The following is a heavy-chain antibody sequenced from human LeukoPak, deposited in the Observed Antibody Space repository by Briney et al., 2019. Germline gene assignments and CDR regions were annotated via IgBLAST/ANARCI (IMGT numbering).Heavy chain of an antibody. J-gene: IGHJ3*02. D-gene: IGHD3-16*01. CDR2: IYTSGST. CDR3: ARHRGSGGGDAFDI. CDR1: GGSISSYY. V-gene: IGHV4-4*07. Sequence: SETLSLTCTVSGGSISSYYWSWIRQPAGKGLEWIGRIYTSGSTNYNPSLKSRVTMSVDTSKNQFSLKLSSVTAADTAVYCCARHRGSGGGDAFDIWGQGTMVTVSS.